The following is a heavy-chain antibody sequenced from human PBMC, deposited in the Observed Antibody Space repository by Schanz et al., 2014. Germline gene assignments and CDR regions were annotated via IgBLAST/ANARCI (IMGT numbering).Heavy chain of an antibody. CDR3: AKSQYYGSGSYSDYYGVDV. CDR2: ISSVGISK. V-gene: IGHV3-11*01. J-gene: IGHJ6*02. D-gene: IGHD3-10*01. CDR1: GFTFSDYY. Sequence: VQLLESGGGLVQPGGSLRLSCAASGFTFSDYYMSWVRQAPGKGLEWVSYISSVGISKYYADPVKGRFTISRDSAKKSLYLQMNSLRAEDTAVYFCAKSQYYGSGSYSDYYGVDVWGQGTTVTVSS.